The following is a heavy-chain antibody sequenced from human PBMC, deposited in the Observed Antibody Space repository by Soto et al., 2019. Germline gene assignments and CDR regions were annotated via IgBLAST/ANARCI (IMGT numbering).Heavy chain of an antibody. D-gene: IGHD3-3*01. CDR3: AKAGPRSGHYECFDY. V-gene: IGHV3-23*01. CDR2: ISPSGGST. J-gene: IGHJ4*02. Sequence: EVQLLDSGGGLVQPGGSLRLSCAASGFTFSSYAMSWVRQAPGKGLEWVSAISPSGGSTYYADSVKGRSTISRDNSKNTLYLQMNSLRAEDTAVYYCAKAGPRSGHYECFDYWGQGTLVTVSS. CDR1: GFTFSSYA.